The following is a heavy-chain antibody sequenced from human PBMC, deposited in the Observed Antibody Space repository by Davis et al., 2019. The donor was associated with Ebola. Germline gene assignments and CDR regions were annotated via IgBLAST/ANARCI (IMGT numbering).Heavy chain of an antibody. CDR3: ARDHYSGWYRASRY. Sequence: ASVKVSCKASGGTFSSYAISWVRQAPGQGLEWMGWISAYNGNTNYAQKLQGRVTMTTDTSTSTAYMELRSLRSDDTAVYYCARDHYSGWYRASRYWGQGTLVTVSS. CDR1: GGTFSSYA. CDR2: ISAYNGNT. V-gene: IGHV1-18*01. J-gene: IGHJ4*02. D-gene: IGHD6-19*01.